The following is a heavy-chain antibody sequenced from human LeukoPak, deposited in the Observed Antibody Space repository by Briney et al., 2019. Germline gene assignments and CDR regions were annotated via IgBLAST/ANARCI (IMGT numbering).Heavy chain of an antibody. CDR1: GYTFTSYD. D-gene: IGHD5-24*01. CDR2: MNPNSGNT. CDR3: ARVRRDGSSRLFDH. V-gene: IGHV1-8*01. J-gene: IGHJ4*01. Sequence: ASVKVSCKASGYTFTSYDTNWVRQATGQGLEWMGWMNPNSGNTGYAQKFQGRVTMTRNTSISTAYMELTSLRSDDTALYYCARVRRDGSSRLFDHWGQGTLVTVSS.